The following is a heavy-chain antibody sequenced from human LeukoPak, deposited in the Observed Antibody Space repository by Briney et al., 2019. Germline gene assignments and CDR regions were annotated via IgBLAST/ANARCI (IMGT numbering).Heavy chain of an antibody. D-gene: IGHD5-18*01. CDR1: GGSISSGGYY. V-gene: IGHV4-31*03. Sequence: SETLSLTCTVSGGSISSGGYYWSWIRQHPGKGLEWIGYIYYSGSTYYNPSLKSRVTISVGTSKNQFSLKLSSVTAADTAVYYCARDNVDTAMVDYWGQGTLVTVSS. J-gene: IGHJ4*02. CDR3: ARDNVDTAMVDY. CDR2: IYYSGST.